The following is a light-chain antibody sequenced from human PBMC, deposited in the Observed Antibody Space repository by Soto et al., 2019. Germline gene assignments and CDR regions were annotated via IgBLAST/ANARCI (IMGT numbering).Light chain of an antibody. J-gene: IGKJ5*01. CDR1: HDIANS. V-gene: IGKV1-33*01. CDR2: DAS. CDR3: QQSANIPPT. Sequence: IQVTQYPNSLSASIGDRVILTCQASHDIANSLNWYQHKPGKAPKLLIYDASNLERGVPARFSGSGSGTDFSFTISSLQPEAIATYYCQQSANIPPTFGQGRRLEIK.